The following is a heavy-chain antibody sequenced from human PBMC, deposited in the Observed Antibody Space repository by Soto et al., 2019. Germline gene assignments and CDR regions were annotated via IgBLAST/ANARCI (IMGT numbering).Heavy chain of an antibody. CDR1: GFTFSSYW. CDR3: ARGDGERYDGNGYLGRH. J-gene: IGHJ4*02. V-gene: IGHV3-74*01. Sequence: EVQLVESGGGLVQPGESLTLSCAASGFTFSSYWMHWVRQAPGKGLVWVSRIKSDGSGTYYADSVKGRLTMSRDNAKNTLYLQMNSLRVEDTAVYFCARGDGERYDGNGYLGRHWGQGTLVTVSS. D-gene: IGHD3-22*01. CDR2: IKSDGSGT.